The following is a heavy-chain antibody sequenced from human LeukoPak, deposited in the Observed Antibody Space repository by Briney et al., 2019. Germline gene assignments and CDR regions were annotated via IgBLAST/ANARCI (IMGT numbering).Heavy chain of an antibody. J-gene: IGHJ5*02. Sequence: SETLSLTCTVSGGSISFYYWSWIRQPPGKGLEWIGYIYYSGSTNYNPSLKRRVTISVDTSKNQFSLKLRSVTAADTAVYYCARAINYHDDSGLNWFDPWGQGTLVTVSS. CDR3: ARAINYHDDSGLNWFDP. D-gene: IGHD3-22*01. CDR1: GGSISFYY. CDR2: IYYSGST. V-gene: IGHV4-59*01.